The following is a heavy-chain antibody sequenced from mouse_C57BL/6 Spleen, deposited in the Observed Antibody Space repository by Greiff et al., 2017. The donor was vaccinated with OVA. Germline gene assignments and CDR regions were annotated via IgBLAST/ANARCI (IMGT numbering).Heavy chain of an antibody. CDR2: IDPSDSYT. V-gene: IGHV1-69*01. D-gene: IGHD3-2*01. CDR3: ARRETHYAMDY. J-gene: IGHJ4*01. CDR1: GYTFTSYW. Sequence: VQLQQPGTELVKPGASVKLSCKASGYTFTSYWMHWVKQRPGQGLEWIGEIDPSDSYTNYNQKFKGKSTLTVGKSSSTAYMQLSSLTSEDSAVYYCARRETHYAMDYWGQGTSVTVSS.